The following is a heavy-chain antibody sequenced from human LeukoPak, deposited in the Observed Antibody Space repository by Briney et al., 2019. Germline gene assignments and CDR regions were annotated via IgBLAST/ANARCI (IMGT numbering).Heavy chain of an antibody. Sequence: GGSLRLSCAASGFTFSGYGMHWVRQAPGKGLEWVAVIWYDGSNDDYADSVKGRFTISRDNSKSTLYLQMNSLRAEDTAIYYCARSVPRYDGSAYYPDYWGQGTLVTVSS. CDR3: ARSVPRYDGSAYYPDY. D-gene: IGHD3-22*01. CDR1: GFTFSGYG. V-gene: IGHV3-33*01. J-gene: IGHJ4*02. CDR2: IWYDGSND.